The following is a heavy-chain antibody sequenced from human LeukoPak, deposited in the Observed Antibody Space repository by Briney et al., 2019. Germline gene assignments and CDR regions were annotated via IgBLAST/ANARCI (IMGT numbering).Heavy chain of an antibody. CDR1: GGSISSYY. CDR2: IYTSGST. Sequence: KSSETLSLTCTVAGGSISSYYWSWVRQPAGKGLEWIWRIYTSGSTNYNPSLKSRVTMSVDTSKNQFSLTLSSVTAADTAVYYCARGHYHDRSAQTLVDAFDIWGQGTKVTVSS. J-gene: IGHJ3*02. CDR3: ARGHYHDRSAQTLVDAFDI. D-gene: IGHD3-22*01. V-gene: IGHV4-4*07.